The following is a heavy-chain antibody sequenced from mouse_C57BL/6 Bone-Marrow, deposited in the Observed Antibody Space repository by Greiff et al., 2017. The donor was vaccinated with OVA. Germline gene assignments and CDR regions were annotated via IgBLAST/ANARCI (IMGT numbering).Heavy chain of an antibody. V-gene: IGHV1-81*01. CDR3: ARWRGLRRRYAMDY. CDR2: IYPRSGNT. CDR1: GYTFTSYG. Sequence: LVESGAELARPGASVKLSCKASGYTFTSYGISWVKQRTGQGLEWIGEIYPRSGNTYYNEKFKGKGTLTADKSSSTAYMELRSLTSEDSAVYFGARWRGLRRRYAMDYWGQGTSVTVSS. D-gene: IGHD2-4*01. J-gene: IGHJ4*01.